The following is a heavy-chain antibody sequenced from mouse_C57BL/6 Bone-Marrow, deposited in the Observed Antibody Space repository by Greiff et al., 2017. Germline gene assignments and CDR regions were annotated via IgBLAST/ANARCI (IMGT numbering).Heavy chain of an antibody. J-gene: IGHJ2*01. Sequence: VQLQESGPGLVQPSQSLSITCTVSGFSLTSYGVHWVRQSPGKGLEWLGGIWSGGSTDDNAAFISRLSISKDKSKTHGFFKMNSLQADDTAIYYCAGNIYYYGSSLDYWGQGTTLTVSS. D-gene: IGHD1-1*01. V-gene: IGHV2-2*01. CDR3: AGNIYYYGSSLDY. CDR2: IWSGGST. CDR1: GFSLTSYG.